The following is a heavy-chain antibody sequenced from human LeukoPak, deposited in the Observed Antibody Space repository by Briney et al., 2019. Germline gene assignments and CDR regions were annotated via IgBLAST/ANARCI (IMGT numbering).Heavy chain of an antibody. D-gene: IGHD3-16*01. CDR3: ARERGRTSVYDY. Sequence: GRSLRLSCAASGFTFSSYGMHWVRQAPGKGLEWVAVIWYDGSNKYYADSVKGRFTISRDNSKNTLYLQMNSLGAEDTAVYYCARERGRTSVYDYWGQGTLVTVSS. V-gene: IGHV3-33*01. CDR1: GFTFSSYG. CDR2: IWYDGSNK. J-gene: IGHJ4*02.